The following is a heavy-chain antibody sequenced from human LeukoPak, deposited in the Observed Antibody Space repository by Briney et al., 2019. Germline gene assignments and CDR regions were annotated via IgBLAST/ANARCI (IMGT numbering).Heavy chain of an antibody. D-gene: IGHD2-15*01. V-gene: IGHV3-23*01. CDR1: GFTFSSYA. CDR3: AKGANSPAGGHRNYYYYYYMDV. J-gene: IGHJ6*03. CDR2: ISGSGGST. Sequence: PGGSLRLSCAASGFTFSSYAMSWVRQAPGKGLEWVSAISGSGGSTYYADSVKGRFTISRDNSKNTLYLQMNSLRAEDTAVYYCAKGANSPAGGHRNYYYYYYMDVWGKGTTVTVSS.